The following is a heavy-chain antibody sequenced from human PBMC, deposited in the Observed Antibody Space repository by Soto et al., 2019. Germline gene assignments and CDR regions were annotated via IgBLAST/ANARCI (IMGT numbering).Heavy chain of an antibody. CDR1: GFTFDVYA. CDR3: AKDRGSGSYYYDAFDI. Sequence: PGGSLRLSCAASGFTFDVYAMHWVRQAPGKGLEWVSGISWNSGSIGYADSVKGRFTISRDNAKNSLYLQMNSLRAEDTALYYCAKDRGSGSYYYDAFDIWGQGTMVTV. J-gene: IGHJ3*02. CDR2: ISWNSGSI. D-gene: IGHD3-10*01. V-gene: IGHV3-9*01.